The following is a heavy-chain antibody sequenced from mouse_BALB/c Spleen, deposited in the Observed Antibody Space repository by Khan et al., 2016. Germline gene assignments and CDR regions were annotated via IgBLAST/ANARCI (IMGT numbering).Heavy chain of an antibody. V-gene: IGHV1-9*01. CDR3: ARGND. CDR2: ILPGSGNI. CDR1: GYTFSSYW. J-gene: IGHJ2*01. Sequence: VQLQESGAELMKPGASVKISCKATGYTFSSYWLEWVKQRPGHGLEWIGDILPGSGNINFNDRFKDKVTFSADTSSNTAYLHLSSLTSEDSAVYYCARGNDWGQGTTLTVSS.